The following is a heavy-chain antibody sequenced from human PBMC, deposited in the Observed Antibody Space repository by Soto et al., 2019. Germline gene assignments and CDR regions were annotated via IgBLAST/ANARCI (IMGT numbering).Heavy chain of an antibody. J-gene: IGHJ4*02. CDR3: ARDTDYYYDSSGYFDY. Sequence: SQTLSLTCAISGDSVSSNSAAWNWIRQSPSRGLEWLGRTYYRSKWYNDYAVSVKSRITINPDTSKNQFSLQLNSVTPEDTAVYYCARDTDYYYDSSGYFDYWGQGTLVTAPQ. CDR2: TYYRSKWYN. V-gene: IGHV6-1*01. D-gene: IGHD3-22*01. CDR1: GDSVSSNSAA.